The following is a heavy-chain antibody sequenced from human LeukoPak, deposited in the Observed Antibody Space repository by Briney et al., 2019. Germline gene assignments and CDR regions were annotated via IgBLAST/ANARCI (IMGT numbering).Heavy chain of an antibody. CDR3: ARDRADYYGSGSYDY. D-gene: IGHD3-10*01. CDR2: IYYSGST. Sequence: SQTLSLTCTVSGGSISSGDYYWSWIRQPPGKGLEWIGYIYYSGSTYYNPSLKSRVTISVDRSKNQFSLRLSSATAADTAVYYCARDRADYYGSGSYDYWAREPWSPSPQ. CDR1: GGSISSGDYY. V-gene: IGHV4-30-4*08. J-gene: IGHJ4*02.